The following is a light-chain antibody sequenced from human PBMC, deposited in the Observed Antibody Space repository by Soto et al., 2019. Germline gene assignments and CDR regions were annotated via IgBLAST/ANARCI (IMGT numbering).Light chain of an antibody. V-gene: IGLV3-21*02. Sequence: SYELTQPPSVSVAPGQTARITCGGNNIGNKRVHWYQQKPGQAPVMVVYDDSDRPSGIPERFSGSNSGNTATLSISRVEAGDEADYYCQVWDSNSVYVFGTGTKVTV. J-gene: IGLJ1*01. CDR3: QVWDSNSVYV. CDR2: DDS. CDR1: NIGNKR.